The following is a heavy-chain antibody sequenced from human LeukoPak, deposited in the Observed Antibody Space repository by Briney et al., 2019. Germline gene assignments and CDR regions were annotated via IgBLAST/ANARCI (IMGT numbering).Heavy chain of an antibody. V-gene: IGHV1-2*02. CDR1: GYTFTDYY. CDR3: ARESGGSGWSFDY. CDR2: INPNSHGT. Sequence: ASVKDSCKASGYTFTDYYMHWLRQAPGQGLEWMGWINPNSHGTNYAQKFQGRVTMTRDTSISTAYMELTRLRSDDTAVYYCARESGGSGWSFDYWGQGTQVTVSS. D-gene: IGHD6-19*01. J-gene: IGHJ4*02.